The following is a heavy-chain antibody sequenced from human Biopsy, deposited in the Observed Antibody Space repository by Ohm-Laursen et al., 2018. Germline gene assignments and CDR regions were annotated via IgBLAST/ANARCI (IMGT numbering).Heavy chain of an antibody. CDR1: GGYINNYY. CDR2: IYPGGST. V-gene: IGHV4-4*07. Sequence: TLSLTCNVSGGYINNYYWSWIRQPAGKGLVWIGRIYPGGSTNYNPSLKSRVTMSVDTSKKQLSLRLRSVTAADTAMYYCASVVLGPTNDAFDLWGQGTMVVVS. J-gene: IGHJ3*01. D-gene: IGHD3-22*01. CDR3: ASVVLGPTNDAFDL.